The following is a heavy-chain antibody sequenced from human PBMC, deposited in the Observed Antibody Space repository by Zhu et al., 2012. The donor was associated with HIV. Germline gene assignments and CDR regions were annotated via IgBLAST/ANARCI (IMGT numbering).Heavy chain of an antibody. CDR2: ISGSGGST. CDR3: AKDETTMVRGVIYGPGYYFDY. Sequence: EVQLLESGGGLVQPGGSLRLSCAASGFTFSSYAMSWVRQAPGKGLEWVSAISGSGGSTYYADSVKGRFTISRDNSKNTLYLQMNSLRAEDTAVYYCAKDETTMVRGVIYGPGYYFDYWGQGTLVTVSS. J-gene: IGHJ4*02. V-gene: IGHV3-23*01. CDR1: GFTFSSYA. D-gene: IGHD3-10*01.